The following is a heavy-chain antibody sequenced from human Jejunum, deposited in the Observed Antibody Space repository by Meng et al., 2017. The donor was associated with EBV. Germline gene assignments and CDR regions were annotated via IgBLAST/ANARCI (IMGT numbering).Heavy chain of an antibody. CDR1: GFTFTTDA. D-gene: IGHD2/OR15-2a*01. J-gene: IGHJ4*02. Sequence: EGQLLESGGGFVQPGGSLGLSCAASGFTFTTDAMSWVRQAPGKGLEWVSVITGSGGSTYYADSVKGRFTISRDSSKNTLYLQMNSLRAEDTAVYYCAKLVRDWGQGTLVTVSS. CDR2: ITGSGGST. V-gene: IGHV3-23*01. CDR3: AKLVRD.